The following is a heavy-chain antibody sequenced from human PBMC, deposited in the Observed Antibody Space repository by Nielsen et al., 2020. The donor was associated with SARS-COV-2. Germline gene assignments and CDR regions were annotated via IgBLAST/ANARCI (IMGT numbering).Heavy chain of an antibody. CDR1: GGSFGGYY. J-gene: IGHJ5*02. Sequence: SETLSLTCAVYGGSFGGYYWSWIRQPPGKGLEWIGEVNHRGGTNYSPSLKSRVTISMDASKNQFSLKMNSVTAADTAVYYCARESGPDTTDTWGQGVLVTVSS. V-gene: IGHV4-34*01. D-gene: IGHD1-14*01. CDR2: VNHRGGT. CDR3: ARESGPDTTDT.